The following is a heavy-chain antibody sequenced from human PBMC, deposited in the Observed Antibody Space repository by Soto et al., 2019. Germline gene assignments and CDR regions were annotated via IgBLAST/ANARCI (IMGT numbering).Heavy chain of an antibody. Sequence: QVQLVESGGGVVQPGRSLRLSCAASGFTFSSYGMHWVRQAPGKGLEWVAVISYDGSNKYYADSVKGRFTISRDNSKNTRYLQMNSLRAEDTAVYYCAKIFLDGRNYFDDWGQGTLVTVSS. D-gene: IGHD1-1*01. CDR3: AKIFLDGRNYFDD. V-gene: IGHV3-30*18. CDR1: GFTFSSYG. CDR2: ISYDGSNK. J-gene: IGHJ4*02.